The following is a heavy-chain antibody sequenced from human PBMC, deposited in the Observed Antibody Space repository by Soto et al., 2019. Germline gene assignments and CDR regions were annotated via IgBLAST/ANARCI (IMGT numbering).Heavy chain of an antibody. CDR1: GVTFSSYG. D-gene: IGHD1-26*01. CDR2: IWRDGSNE. V-gene: IGHV3-33*01. J-gene: IGHJ4*02. Sequence: GGSLRLSCAASGVTFSSYGMHWFRQAPGKGLEWVAVIWRDGSNENYAESVRGRFTISRDNSKNTLYLQMNSLRLEDTAVYYCARGPGSLMSWDLDYWGQGTLVTVYS. CDR3: ARGPGSLMSWDLDY.